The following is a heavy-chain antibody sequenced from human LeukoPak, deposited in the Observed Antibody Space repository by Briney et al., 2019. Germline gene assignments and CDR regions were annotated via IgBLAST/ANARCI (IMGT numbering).Heavy chain of an antibody. CDR1: GGSISSYY. CDR3: ARRWRYSSGYPDY. D-gene: IGHD3-22*01. CDR2: IYYSGST. Sequence: SETLSLTCTVSGGSISSYYWGWIRQPPGKGLEWIGSIYYSGSTYYNPSLKSRVTISVDTSKNQFSLKLSSVTAADTAVYYCARRWRYSSGYPDYWGQGTLVTVSS. V-gene: IGHV4-39*01. J-gene: IGHJ4*02.